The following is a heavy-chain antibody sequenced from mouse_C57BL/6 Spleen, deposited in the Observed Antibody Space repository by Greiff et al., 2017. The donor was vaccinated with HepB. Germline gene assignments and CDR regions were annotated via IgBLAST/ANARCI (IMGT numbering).Heavy chain of an antibody. CDR2: IYPRSGNT. CDR1: GYTFTSYG. V-gene: IGHV1-81*01. Sequence: QVQLQQSGAELARPGASVKLSCKASGYTFTSYGISWVKQRTGQGLEWIGEIYPRSGNTYYNEKFKGKATLTADKSSSTAYMELRSLTSEDSAVYFCARGGDYDGTHDFDYWGQGTTLTVSS. J-gene: IGHJ2*01. D-gene: IGHD2-4*01. CDR3: ARGGDYDGTHDFDY.